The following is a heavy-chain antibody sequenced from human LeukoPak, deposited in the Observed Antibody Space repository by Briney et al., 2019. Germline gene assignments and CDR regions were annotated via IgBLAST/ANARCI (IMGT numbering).Heavy chain of an antibody. V-gene: IGHV3-72*01. J-gene: IGHJ3*02. D-gene: IGHD1-26*01. Sequence: GGSLRLSCATSGFTFSAYSMNWFRQAPGEGLEWVARCRGKTNSYTTEYAASVKGRFTISRDDSKNSLYLQMNSLKTEDTAVYYCVRRRVGVAPASDMWGQGTTVTVSS. CDR2: CRGKTNSYTT. CDR3: VRRRVGVAPASDM. CDR1: GFTFSAYS.